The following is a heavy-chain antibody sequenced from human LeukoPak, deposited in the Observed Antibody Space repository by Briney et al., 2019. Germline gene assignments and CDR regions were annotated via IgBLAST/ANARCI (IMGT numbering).Heavy chain of an antibody. V-gene: IGHV3-23*01. CDR2: ISGSGGST. D-gene: IGHD3-22*01. J-gene: IGHJ4*02. Sequence: GGSLRLSCAASGFTFSSYVMSWVRQAPGKGLEWVSAISGSGGSTYYADSVKGRFTISRDNSKNTLYLQMNSLRAEDTAVYYCAKDRKRKYYYDSSGYYPVGYWGQGTLVTVSS. CDR3: AKDRKRKYYYDSSGYYPVGY. CDR1: GFTFSSYV.